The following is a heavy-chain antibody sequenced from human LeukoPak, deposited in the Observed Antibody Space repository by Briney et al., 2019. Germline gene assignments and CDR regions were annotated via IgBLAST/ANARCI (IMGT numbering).Heavy chain of an antibody. J-gene: IGHJ4*02. Sequence: QPGGSLRLSCAASGFIFSSSWMHWVRQAPGKGLEWVANIKQDGSEKYYVDSVKGRFTISRDNAKNSLYLQMNSLRAEDTAVYYCARDPPPSTTPWVDWGQGTPVTVSS. D-gene: IGHD4-17*01. CDR1: GFIFSSSW. V-gene: IGHV3-7*04. CDR2: IKQDGSEK. CDR3: ARDPPPSTTPWVD.